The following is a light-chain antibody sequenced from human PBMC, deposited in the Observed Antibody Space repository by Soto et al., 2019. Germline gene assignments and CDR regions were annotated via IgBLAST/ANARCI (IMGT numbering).Light chain of an antibody. J-gene: IGKJ5*01. CDR1: QSVSTSF. CDR3: QQDGNSIPIT. V-gene: IGKV3-20*01. CDR2: GAF. Sequence: EVVLTQSPCTLSLSPGERATLSCRASQSVSTSFLAWYQQKPGQAPRLLIYGAFSRATGIPDRFSGSGSGTDFTLTISRLEPEDFAVYYCQQDGNSIPITFGQGARLEVK.